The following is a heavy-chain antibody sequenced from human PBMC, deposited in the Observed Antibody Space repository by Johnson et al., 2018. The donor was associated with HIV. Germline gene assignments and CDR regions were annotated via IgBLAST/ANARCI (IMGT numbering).Heavy chain of an antibody. J-gene: IGHJ3*02. CDR2: IGIAGDT. CDR1: GFTFSSYD. CDR3: ARANRGRNDAFDI. D-gene: IGHD2-15*01. V-gene: IGHV3-13*01. Sequence: VQLVESGGGLVQPGGSLRLSCAASGFTFSSYDMHWVRQATGKGLEWVSAIGIAGDTYYPGSVKGRFTISRENAKNSLYLQMNSLRAGDTVVYSFARANRGRNDAFDIGGQGTMVTVSS.